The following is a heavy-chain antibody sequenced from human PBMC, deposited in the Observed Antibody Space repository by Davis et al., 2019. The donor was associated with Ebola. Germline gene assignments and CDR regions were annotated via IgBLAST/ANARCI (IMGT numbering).Heavy chain of an antibody. CDR3: ARGNYGDYIVLYYYNMDV. D-gene: IGHD4-17*01. CDR1: DGSISSSSYY. J-gene: IGHJ6*02. Sequence: MPSETLSLTCTVSDGSISSSSYYWGWIRQPPGKGLEWVGSIYYRGTTSYNPSLKSRVSMSVDTSKNQFSLKLSSVTAADTAVYYCARGNYGDYIVLYYYNMDVWGQGTTVTVSS. CDR2: IYYRGTT. V-gene: IGHV4-39*07.